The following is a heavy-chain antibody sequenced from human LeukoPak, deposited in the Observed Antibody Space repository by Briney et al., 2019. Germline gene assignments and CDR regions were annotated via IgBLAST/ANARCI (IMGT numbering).Heavy chain of an antibody. J-gene: IGHJ3*02. CDR3: ARGGYGDAFDI. V-gene: IGHV3-11*06. CDR1: GFTFSDYY. D-gene: IGHD6-25*01. CDR2: ISSSSSYP. Sequence: GGSLRLSCAASGFTFSDYYMSWIRQAPGKGLEWVSYISSSSSYPNYADSVKGRFTISRDNAKNSLYLQMNSLRAEDTAVYFCARGGYGDAFDIWGQGTMVTVSS.